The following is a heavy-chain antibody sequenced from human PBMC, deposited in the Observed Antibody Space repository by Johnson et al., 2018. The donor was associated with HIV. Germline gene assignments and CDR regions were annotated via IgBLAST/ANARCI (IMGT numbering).Heavy chain of an antibody. CDR2: ISYDGTNK. CDR1: EFTFSTFSRNA. CDR3: AREVDAFDM. Sequence: QVQLVESGGGLVKPGGSLRLSCAASEFTFSTFSRNAMHWVRQAPGNGLEWVAVISYDGTNKYYADPVKGRFTVSRDNSKNTLYLQINSLRAEDTAVYYCAREVDAFDMWGQGTLVTVSS. V-gene: IGHV3-30-3*01. J-gene: IGHJ3*02.